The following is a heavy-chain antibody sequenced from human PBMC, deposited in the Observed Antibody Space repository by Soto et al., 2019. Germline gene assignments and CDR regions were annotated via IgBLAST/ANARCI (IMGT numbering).Heavy chain of an antibody. CDR2: IYSGGST. CDR3: ARAGQGDIVVVPAAIGDYYYMDV. CDR1: GFTVSSNY. D-gene: IGHD2-2*01. V-gene: IGHV3-66*01. Sequence: PGGSLRLSCAASGFTVSSNYMSWVRQAPGKGLEWVSVIYSGGSTYYADSVKGRFTISRDNSKNTLYLQMNSLRAEDTAVYYCARAGQGDIVVVPAAIGDYYYMDVWGKGTTVTVSS. J-gene: IGHJ6*03.